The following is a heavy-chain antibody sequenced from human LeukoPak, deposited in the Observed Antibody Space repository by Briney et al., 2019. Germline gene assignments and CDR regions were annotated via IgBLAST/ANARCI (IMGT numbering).Heavy chain of an antibody. CDR3: AKDIDEAVVTLSFDY. Sequence: PGGSLRLSCAASGFTFDDYAMHWVRQAPGKGLEWVSLISGDGGSTYYADSVKGRFTISRDNSKNSLYLQMNSLRTEDTALYYCAKDIDEAVVTLSFDYWGRGTLVTVSS. CDR1: GFTFDDYA. J-gene: IGHJ4*02. D-gene: IGHD4-23*01. V-gene: IGHV3-43*02. CDR2: ISGDGGST.